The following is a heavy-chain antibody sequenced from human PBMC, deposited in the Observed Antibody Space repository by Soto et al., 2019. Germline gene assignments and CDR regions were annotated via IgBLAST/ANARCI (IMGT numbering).Heavy chain of an antibody. Sequence: PGESLKISCKGSGYSFTSYWIGWVRQMPGKGLEWMGIIYPGDSDTRYSPSFQGQVTISADKSISTAYLQWSSLKASDTAMYYCARHMSGYDSSLYYGMDVWGQGTTVTVSS. CDR2: IYPGDSDT. V-gene: IGHV5-51*01. D-gene: IGHD5-12*01. CDR1: GYSFTSYW. CDR3: ARHMSGYDSSLYYGMDV. J-gene: IGHJ6*02.